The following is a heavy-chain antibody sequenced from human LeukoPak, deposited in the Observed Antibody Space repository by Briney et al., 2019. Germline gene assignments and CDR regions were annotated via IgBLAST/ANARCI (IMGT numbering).Heavy chain of an antibody. V-gene: IGHV3-30*03. CDR1: GFTFSSYG. CDR2: ISYDGSNK. D-gene: IGHD6-13*01. CDR3: ARWVGSSSQKDYYFDY. J-gene: IGHJ4*02. Sequence: PGRSLRLSCAASGFTFSSYGMHWVRQAPGKELEWVAVISYDGSNKYYADSVKGRFTISRDNSKNTLYLQMNSLRAEDTAVYYCARWVGSSSQKDYYFDYWGQGTLVTVSS.